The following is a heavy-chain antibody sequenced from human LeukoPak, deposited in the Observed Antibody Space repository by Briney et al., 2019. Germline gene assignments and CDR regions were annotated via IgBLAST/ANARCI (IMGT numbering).Heavy chain of an antibody. D-gene: IGHD3-10*01. CDR1: GFTFSSYA. CDR3: AKATATMVPRNCPPDY. Sequence: PGGSLRLSRAASGFTFSSYAMSWVRQAPGKGLEWVPAISGSGGSTYYADSVKGRFTISRDNSKNTLYLQMNSLRAEDTAVYYCAKATATMVPRNCPPDYWGQGTLVTVSS. CDR2: ISGSGGST. V-gene: IGHV3-23*01. J-gene: IGHJ4*02.